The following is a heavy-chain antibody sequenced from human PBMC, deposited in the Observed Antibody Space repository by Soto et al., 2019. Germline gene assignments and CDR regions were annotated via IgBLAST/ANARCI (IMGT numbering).Heavy chain of an antibody. CDR2: IIPTFGTA. CDR1: GGTFSSYA. D-gene: IGHD2-15*01. J-gene: IGHJ6*02. Sequence: GASVKVSCKASGGTFSSYAISWVRQAPGQGLEWMGGIIPTFGTANYAQKFQGRVTITADESTSTAYMELSSLRSEDTAVYYCARAWKIGYCSGGSCYSDYYYGMDVWGQGTTVTVSS. CDR3: ARAWKIGYCSGGSCYSDYYYGMDV. V-gene: IGHV1-69*13.